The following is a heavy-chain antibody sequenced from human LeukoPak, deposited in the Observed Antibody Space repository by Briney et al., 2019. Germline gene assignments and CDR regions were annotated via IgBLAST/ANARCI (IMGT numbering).Heavy chain of an antibody. CDR1: GGTFSSYA. CDR3: ARDDTPYYYYYYMDV. D-gene: IGHD2-15*01. J-gene: IGHJ6*03. V-gene: IGHV1-69*13. CDR2: IIPIFGTA. Sequence: GASVKVSCKASGGTFSSYAISWVRQAPGQGLEWMGGIIPIFGTANYAQKFQGRVTITADESTSTAYMELSSLRSEDTAVYYCARDDTPYYYYYYMDVWGKGTTVTVSS.